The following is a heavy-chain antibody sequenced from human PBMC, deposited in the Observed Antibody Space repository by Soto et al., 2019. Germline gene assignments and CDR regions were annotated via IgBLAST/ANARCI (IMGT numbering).Heavy chain of an antibody. CDR3: AKKGAVGATYFFDY. CDR2: ISGGRGST. V-gene: IGHV3-23*01. Sequence: EVQLLESGGGLVQPGGSLRLSCAASGFTFSSYAMSWVRQAPGKGLEWVSAISGGRGSTHYADSVKGRFTISRDTSKNTPYRQMNSLRAADTAVYYCAKKGAVGATYFFDYWGQGALVTVSS. D-gene: IGHD1-26*01. J-gene: IGHJ4*02. CDR1: GFTFSSYA.